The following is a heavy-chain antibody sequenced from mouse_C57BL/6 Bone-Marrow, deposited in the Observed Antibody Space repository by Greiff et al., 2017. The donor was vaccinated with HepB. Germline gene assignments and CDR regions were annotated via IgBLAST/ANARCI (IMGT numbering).Heavy chain of an antibody. D-gene: IGHD1-1*01. J-gene: IGHJ3*01. CDR3: ARSGGYYYGSSAWFAY. Sequence: LVESGAELVRPGTSVKVSCKASGYAFTNYLIEWVKQRPGQGLEWIGVINPGSGGTNYNEKFKGKATLTADKSSSTAYMQLSSLTSEDSAVYFCARSGGYYYGSSAWFAYWGQGTLVTVSA. CDR1: GYAFTNYL. V-gene: IGHV1-54*01. CDR2: INPGSGGT.